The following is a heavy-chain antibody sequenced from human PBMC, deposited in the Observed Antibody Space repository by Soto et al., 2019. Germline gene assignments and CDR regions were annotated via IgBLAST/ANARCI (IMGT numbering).Heavy chain of an antibody. CDR2: VSTYNGDT. CDR1: GYTLTSYG. D-gene: IGHD3-10*01. CDR3: VRDYGSGMASAY. J-gene: IGHJ4*02. Sequence: ASVKVSCKASGYTLTSYGISWVRQAPGQGLEWMGWVSTYNGDTKYAQKLQGRVTMTTDTSTSTAYMELRNLRSDDTAVYYCVRDYGSGMASAYWGQGTLVTVAS. V-gene: IGHV1-18*01.